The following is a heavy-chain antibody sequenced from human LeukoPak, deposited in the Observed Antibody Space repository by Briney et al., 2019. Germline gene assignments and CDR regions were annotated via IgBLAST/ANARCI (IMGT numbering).Heavy chain of an antibody. CDR2: IYHSGST. D-gene: IGHD3-10*01. Sequence: SETLSLTCAVSGGSISSGGYSWRWIRQPPGKGLEWIAYIYHSGSTYYNPSLKSRVTISVDRSKNQFSLKLSSVTAADTAVYYCARVRGLVNGSGSSYGMDVWGQGTTVTVSS. V-gene: IGHV4-30-2*01. CDR1: GGSISSGGYS. CDR3: ARVRGLVNGSGSSYGMDV. J-gene: IGHJ6*02.